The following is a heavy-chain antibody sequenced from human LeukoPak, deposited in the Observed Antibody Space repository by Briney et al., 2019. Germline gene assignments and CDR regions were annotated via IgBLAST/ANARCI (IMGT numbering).Heavy chain of an antibody. Sequence: PSETLSLTCTVSGGSISSYYWSWIRQPPGKGLEWIGYIYYSGSTNYNPSLKSRVTISVDTSKNQFSLKFSSVTAADTAVYYCARRGAVAGQRAFDIWGQGTMVTVSS. CDR3: ARRGAVAGQRAFDI. J-gene: IGHJ3*02. D-gene: IGHD6-19*01. V-gene: IGHV4-59*08. CDR2: IYYSGST. CDR1: GGSISSYY.